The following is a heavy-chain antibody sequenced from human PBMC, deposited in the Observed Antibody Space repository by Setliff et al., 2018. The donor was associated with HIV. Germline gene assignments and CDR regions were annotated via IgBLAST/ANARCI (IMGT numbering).Heavy chain of an antibody. D-gene: IGHD5-12*01. J-gene: IGHJ4*02. V-gene: IGHV4-39*07. Sequence: SETLSLTCSVSGDSISTGTYYWGWIRQPPGKGLEWIGSVSYSGSTLYNPSLKSRVTISVHTSKNQFSLKLRSVTAADTAMYYCARDSGWPQFGQFDYWGQGALVTVSS. CDR3: ARDSGWPQFGQFDY. CDR1: GDSISTGTYY. CDR2: VSYSGST.